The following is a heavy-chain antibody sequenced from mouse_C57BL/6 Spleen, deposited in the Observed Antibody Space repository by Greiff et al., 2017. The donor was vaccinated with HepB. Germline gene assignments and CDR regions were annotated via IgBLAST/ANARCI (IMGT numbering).Heavy chain of an antibody. Sequence: EVMLVESGGGLVQPKGSLKLSCAASGFTFNTYAMHWVRQAPGKGLEWVARIRSKSSNYATYYADSVKDRFTISRDDSQSMLYLQMNNLKTEDTAMYYCVREGVYYYGSSDLDYWGQGTTLTVSS. CDR1: GFTFNTYA. V-gene: IGHV10-3*01. CDR2: IRSKSSNYAT. D-gene: IGHD1-1*01. J-gene: IGHJ2*01. CDR3: VREGVYYYGSSDLDY.